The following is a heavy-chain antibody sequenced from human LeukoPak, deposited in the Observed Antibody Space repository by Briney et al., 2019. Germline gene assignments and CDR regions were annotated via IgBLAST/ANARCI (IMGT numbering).Heavy chain of an antibody. V-gene: IGHV3-20*04. CDR1: GFTFDDYG. D-gene: IGHD4-17*01. CDR3: ARNYGDYFDDAFDI. J-gene: IGHJ3*02. Sequence: GGSLRLSCAASGFTFDDYGMSWVRQAPGKGLEWVSGINWNGGSTGYADSVKGRFTISRDNAKNSLCLQMNSLRAEDTALYYCARNYGDYFDDAFDIWGQGTMVTVSS. CDR2: INWNGGST.